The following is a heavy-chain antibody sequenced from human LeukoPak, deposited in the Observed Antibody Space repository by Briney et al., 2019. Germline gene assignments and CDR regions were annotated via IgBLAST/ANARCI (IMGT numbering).Heavy chain of an antibody. CDR1: GGSFSGYY. J-gene: IGHJ4*02. D-gene: IGHD4-11*01. CDR2: INHSGST. V-gene: IGHV4-34*01. Sequence: SGTLSLTCAVYGGSFSGYYWSWIRQPPGKGLEWIGEINHSGSTNYNPSLKSRVTISVDTSKNQFSLKLSSVTAADTAVYYCARSASYSNYSYYWGQGTLVTVSS. CDR3: ARSASYSNYSYY.